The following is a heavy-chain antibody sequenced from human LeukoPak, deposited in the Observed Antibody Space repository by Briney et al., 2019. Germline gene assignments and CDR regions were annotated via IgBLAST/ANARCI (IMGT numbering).Heavy chain of an antibody. CDR2: IWYDGSNK. CDR3: ARVHASVTIFGVVSREKYFGAFDI. J-gene: IGHJ3*02. CDR1: GFTFSSYG. D-gene: IGHD3-3*01. V-gene: IGHV3-33*01. Sequence: GRSLRLSCAASGFTFSSYGMHWVRQAPGKGLEWVAVIWYDGSNKYYADSVKGRFTISRDNSKNTLYLQMNSLRAEDTAVYYCARVHASVTIFGVVSREKYFGAFDIWGQGTMVTVSS.